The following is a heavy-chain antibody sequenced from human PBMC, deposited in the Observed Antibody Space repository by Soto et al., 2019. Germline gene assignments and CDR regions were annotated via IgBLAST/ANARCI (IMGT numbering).Heavy chain of an antibody. CDR1: GFSFTGYY. CDR2: INAHSGGT. Sequence: ASVRVSCKASGFSFTGYYIHWLRQAPGQGLEWMGWINAHSGGTEYAQKFQGRVTLTRDTSIATAYLTLTSLTSDDTALYYCAKDLTRQLAYWLDPWGQGTQVTVSS. D-gene: IGHD6-6*01. J-gene: IGHJ5*02. CDR3: AKDLTRQLAYWLDP. V-gene: IGHV1-2*02.